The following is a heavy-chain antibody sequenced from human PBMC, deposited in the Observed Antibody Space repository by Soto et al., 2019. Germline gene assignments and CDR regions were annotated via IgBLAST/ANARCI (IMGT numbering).Heavy chain of an antibody. CDR1: GFTFSSYS. V-gene: IGHV3-48*02. Sequence: EVQLVESGGGLVQPGGSLRLSCAASGFTFSSYSMNWVRQAPGKGLEWVSYISSSSSTIYYADSVKGRFTSSRDNDKNSRHLPMNSPGDEGTEVYYCARAFVSDGEEDMNRYDGMEVW. J-gene: IGHJ6*01. CDR2: ISSSSSTI. CDR3: ARAFVSDGEEDMNRYDGMEV. D-gene: IGHD4-17*01.